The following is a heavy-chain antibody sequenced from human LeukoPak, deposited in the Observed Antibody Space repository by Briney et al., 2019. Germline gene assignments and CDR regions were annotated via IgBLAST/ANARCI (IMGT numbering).Heavy chain of an antibody. Sequence: SVKVSCKSSGGTFSSYAISWVRQAPGQGLGWMGGLIPIFGTANYAQKVQGRVTITTDESTSTAYMELSSLRSEDTAVYYCARLAGTTHYYYMDVWGKGTTVTVSS. CDR1: GGTFSSYA. V-gene: IGHV1-69*05. D-gene: IGHD1-7*01. CDR2: LIPIFGTA. J-gene: IGHJ6*03. CDR3: ARLAGTTHYYYMDV.